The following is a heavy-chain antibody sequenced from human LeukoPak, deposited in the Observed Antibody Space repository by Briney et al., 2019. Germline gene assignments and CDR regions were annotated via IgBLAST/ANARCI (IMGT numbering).Heavy chain of an antibody. D-gene: IGHD1-1*01. Sequence: SETLSLTCTVSGGSISSSSYYWGWIRQPPGKGLEWIGSIYYSGSTYYNPSLKSRVTISVDTSKNQFSLKLSSVTAAGTAVYYCARGTAPDVWGKGTTVTVSS. CDR1: GGSISSSSYY. CDR3: ARGTAPDV. CDR2: IYYSGST. V-gene: IGHV4-39*01. J-gene: IGHJ6*04.